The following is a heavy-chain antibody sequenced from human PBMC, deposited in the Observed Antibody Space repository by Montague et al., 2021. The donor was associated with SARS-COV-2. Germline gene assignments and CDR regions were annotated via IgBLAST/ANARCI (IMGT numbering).Heavy chain of an antibody. CDR3: ARLGDGVVPSPILGVGPYYSYYFLD. J-gene: IGHJ6*03. CDR1: GGSFSTDC. CDR2: LQHVGST. Sequence: SETLSLTCAVHGGSFSTDCWYWTRHPPGNGWECLGTLQHVGSTHDYPPVNSPAPIPAATSKNQFSLKLTSVAAADTAVYYCARLGDGVVPSPILGVGPYYSYYFLD. V-gene: IGHV4-34*04. D-gene: IGHD3-10*01.